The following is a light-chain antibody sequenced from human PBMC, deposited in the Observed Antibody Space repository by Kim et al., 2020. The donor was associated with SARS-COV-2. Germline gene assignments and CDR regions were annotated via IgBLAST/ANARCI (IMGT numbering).Light chain of an antibody. CDR1: TQVGSK. V-gene: IGKV3-15*01. Sequence: PVERAALSSSSRTQVGSKVAWYVQKRGQSPRLLIYDAATRASGMADRFFGSGAGTEFTLIIGRLQSEDFSLYYCQQYNSRPPITFGQGTRLEIK. J-gene: IGKJ5*01. CDR2: DAA. CDR3: QQYNSRPPIT.